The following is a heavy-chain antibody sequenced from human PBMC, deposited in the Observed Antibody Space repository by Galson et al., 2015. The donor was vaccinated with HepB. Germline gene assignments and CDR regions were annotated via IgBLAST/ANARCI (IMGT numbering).Heavy chain of an antibody. D-gene: IGHD3-22*01. CDR1: GYTFTGYY. J-gene: IGHJ3*02. V-gene: IGHV1-2*02. CDR3: AREMDYYYDSSGYYRDAFDI. Sequence: SVKVSCKASGYTFTGYYMHWVRQAPGQGLEWMGWINPNSGGTNYAQKFQGRVTMTRDTSISTAYMELSRLRSDDTAVYYCAREMDYYYDSSGYYRDAFDIWGQGTMVTVSS. CDR2: INPNSGGT.